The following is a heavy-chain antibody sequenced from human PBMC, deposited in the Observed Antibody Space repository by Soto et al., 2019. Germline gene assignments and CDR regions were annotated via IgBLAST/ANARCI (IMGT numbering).Heavy chain of an antibody. J-gene: IGHJ6*02. D-gene: IGHD2-8*01. V-gene: IGHV1-2*04. Sequence: ASVKVSCKASGYSFTDYHIHWVRQAPGQGLEWLGRINPKSGGTSTAQKFQGWVTMTTDTSISTASMELTRLTSDDTAIYHCARGDSTDCSNGVCSFFYNHDMDVWGQGTTVTVS. CDR1: GYSFTDYH. CDR2: INPKSGGT. CDR3: ARGDSTDCSNGVCSFFYNHDMDV.